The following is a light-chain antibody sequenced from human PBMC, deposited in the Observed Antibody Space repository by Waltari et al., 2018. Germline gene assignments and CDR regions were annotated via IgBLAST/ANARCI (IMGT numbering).Light chain of an antibody. CDR2: LNSDGSH. CDR3: QTWGTGMGV. CDR1: SGHSSYV. Sequence: QVVLTQSPFASASLGASVKLTCTLSSGHSSYVIAWLQQQPEKGPRYLMKLNSDGSHTKGDGIPDRFSGSSSGAERYLTIASLQSEDEADYYCQTWGTGMGVFGGGTKLTVL. V-gene: IGLV4-69*01. J-gene: IGLJ3*02.